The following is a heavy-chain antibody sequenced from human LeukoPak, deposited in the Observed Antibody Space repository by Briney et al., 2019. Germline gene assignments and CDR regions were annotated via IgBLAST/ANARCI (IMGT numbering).Heavy chain of an antibody. Sequence: PGGSLRLSCAASGFTFSSYAMSWVRQAPGKGLEWVSAISGSGGSTYYADSVKGQFTISRDNSKNTLYLQMNSLRAEDTAVYYCAKVLYPFFLYSYGPPGYWGQGTLVTVSS. V-gene: IGHV3-23*01. CDR2: ISGSGGST. CDR1: GFTFSSYA. D-gene: IGHD5-18*01. J-gene: IGHJ4*02. CDR3: AKVLYPFFLYSYGPPGY.